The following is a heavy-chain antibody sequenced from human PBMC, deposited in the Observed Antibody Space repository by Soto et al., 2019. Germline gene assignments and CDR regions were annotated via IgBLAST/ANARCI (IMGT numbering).Heavy chain of an antibody. V-gene: IGHV1-18*01. Sequence: QVQLVQSGAEVKKPGASVKVSCKASGYTFTSYGISWVRQSPGQGLEWMGWLSAYNGNTNYAQKLQGRVTMTTDTSTSTAYRELRSLRSDDTAVYYCARDRGAYGMDVWGQGTTVTVSS. J-gene: IGHJ6*02. CDR2: LSAYNGNT. CDR1: GYTFTSYG. CDR3: ARDRGAYGMDV.